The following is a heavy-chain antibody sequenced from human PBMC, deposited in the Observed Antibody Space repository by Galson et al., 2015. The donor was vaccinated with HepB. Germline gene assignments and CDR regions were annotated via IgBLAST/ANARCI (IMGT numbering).Heavy chain of an antibody. CDR1: GFTFTSSA. J-gene: IGHJ3*02. D-gene: IGHD3-22*01. CDR2: IVVGSGNT. Sequence: SVKVSCKASGFTFTSSAMQWVRQARGQRLEWIGWIVVGSGNTNYAQKFQERVTITRDMSTSTAYMELSSLRSEDTAVYYCAAPTGDDSSGYYYTDAFDIWGQGTMVTVSS. CDR3: AAPTGDDSSGYYYTDAFDI. V-gene: IGHV1-58*02.